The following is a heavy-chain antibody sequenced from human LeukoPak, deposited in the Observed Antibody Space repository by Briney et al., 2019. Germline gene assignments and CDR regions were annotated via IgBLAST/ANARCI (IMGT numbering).Heavy chain of an antibody. CDR1: GFTFSSYA. CDR3: AKYQSAGYYHDSSGYRLFDY. D-gene: IGHD3-22*01. V-gene: IGHV3-23*01. Sequence: GGSLRLSCAASGFTFSSYAMSWVRQAPGKGLEWVSAISGSGGSTYYADSVKGRFTISRDNSKNTLYLQMNSLRAEDTAVYYCAKYQSAGYYHDSSGYRLFDYWGQGTLVTVSS. J-gene: IGHJ4*02. CDR2: ISGSGGST.